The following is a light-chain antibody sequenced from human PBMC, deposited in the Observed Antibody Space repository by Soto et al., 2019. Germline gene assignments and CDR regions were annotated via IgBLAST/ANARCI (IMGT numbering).Light chain of an antibody. CDR1: QSVRSN. J-gene: IGKJ1*01. CDR3: QQYANWPKT. Sequence: EIVMTQSPATLSVSPGDRATLSCRANQSVRSNLAWYQQRPGQAPRLLIYGASTRAAGVPARFSGSGSGTEFTLTISSLQSEDSAVYFCQQYANWPKTFGQGTKVDIK. V-gene: IGKV3-15*01. CDR2: GAS.